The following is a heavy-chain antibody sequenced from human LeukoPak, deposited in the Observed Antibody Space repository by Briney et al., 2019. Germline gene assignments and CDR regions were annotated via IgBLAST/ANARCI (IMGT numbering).Heavy chain of an antibody. D-gene: IGHD1-26*01. CDR1: GFTFSDYY. V-gene: IGHV3-11*01. CDR3: AKDRGGVVGARSN. J-gene: IGHJ4*02. Sequence: PGGSLRLSCAASGFTFSDYYMSWIRQAPGKGLEWVSYISSSGSTIYYADSVKGRFTISRDNSKNTLYLQMNSLRAEDTAVYYCAKDRGGVVGARSNWGQGTLVTVSS. CDR2: ISSSGSTI.